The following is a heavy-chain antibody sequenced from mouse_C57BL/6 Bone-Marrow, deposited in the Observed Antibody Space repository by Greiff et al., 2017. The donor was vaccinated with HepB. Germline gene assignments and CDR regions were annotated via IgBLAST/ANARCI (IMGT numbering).Heavy chain of an antibody. CDR1: GYTFTSYG. Sequence: QVHVKQSGAELARPGASVKLSCKASGYTFTSYGISWVKQRTGQGLEWIGEIYPRSGNTYYNEKFKGKATLTADKSSSTAYMELRSLTSEDSAVYFCARHYSSCYAMDYWGQGTSVTVSS. D-gene: IGHD2-5*01. J-gene: IGHJ4*01. V-gene: IGHV1-81*01. CDR2: IYPRSGNT. CDR3: ARHYSSCYAMDY.